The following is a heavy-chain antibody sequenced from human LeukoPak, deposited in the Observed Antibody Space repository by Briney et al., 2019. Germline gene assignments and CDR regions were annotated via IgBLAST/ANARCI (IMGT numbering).Heavy chain of an antibody. CDR2: FSAETGNT. CDR3: AKARRLGSDWDKDAFDI. Sequence: PGGSLRLSCAASGFTFSSYGMTWVRQAPGKGLEWVSVFSAETGNTYYADSVKGRFTISRGNSKNTLYLQITSLRAEDTAVYYCAKARRLGSDWDKDAFDIWGQGTMVTVSS. V-gene: IGHV3-23*01. D-gene: IGHD6-19*01. J-gene: IGHJ3*02. CDR1: GFTFSSYG.